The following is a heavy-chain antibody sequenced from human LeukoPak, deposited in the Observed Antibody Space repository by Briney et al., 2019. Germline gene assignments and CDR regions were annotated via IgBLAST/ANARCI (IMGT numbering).Heavy chain of an antibody. D-gene: IGHD2-2*01. CDR1: GYTFTSYG. CDR3: ARDIVVVPAANRPYYYYYYMDV. V-gene: IGHV1-18*01. Sequence: ASVKVSCKASGYTFTSYGISWVRQAPAQGLEWMGWISAYNGNTNYAQKLQGRVTMTTDTSTSTAYMELRSLRSDDTAVYYCARDIVVVPAANRPYYYYYYMDVWGKGTTVTVSS. CDR2: ISAYNGNT. J-gene: IGHJ6*03.